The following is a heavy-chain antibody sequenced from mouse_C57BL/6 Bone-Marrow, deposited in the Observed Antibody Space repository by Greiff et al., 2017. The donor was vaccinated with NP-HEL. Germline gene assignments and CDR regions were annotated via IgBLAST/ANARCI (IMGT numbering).Heavy chain of an antibody. D-gene: IGHD2-4*01. CDR2: INPNNGGT. Sequence: VHVKQSGPELVKPGASVKMSCKASGYTFTDYNMHWVKQSHGKSLEWIGYINPNNGGTSYNQKFKGKATLTVNKSSSTAYMELRSLTSEDSAVYYCARRGDYDVNYAMDYWGQGTSVTVSS. CDR3: ARRGDYDVNYAMDY. CDR1: GYTFTDYN. J-gene: IGHJ4*01. V-gene: IGHV1-22*01.